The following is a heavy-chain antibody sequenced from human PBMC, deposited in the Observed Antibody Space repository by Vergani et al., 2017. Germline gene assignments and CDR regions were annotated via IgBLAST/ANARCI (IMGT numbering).Heavy chain of an antibody. D-gene: IGHD4-17*01. CDR2: IYHSGST. CDR1: GYSISSGYY. V-gene: IGHV4-38-2*01. Sequence: QLQLQESGSGLVTPSQTLSITCAVSGYSISSGYYWGWIRQPPGKGLEWIGSIYHSGSTYYNPSLKSRVTISVDTSKNQFSLKLSSVTAADTAVYYCARFRRGYFDYWGQGTLVTVSS. J-gene: IGHJ4*02. CDR3: ARFRRGYFDY.